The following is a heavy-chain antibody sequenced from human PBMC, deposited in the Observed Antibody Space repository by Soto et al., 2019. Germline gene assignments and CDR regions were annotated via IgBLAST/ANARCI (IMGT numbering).Heavy chain of an antibody. D-gene: IGHD3-10*01. J-gene: IGHJ6*02. CDR1: GGSISSGGYS. Sequence: SETLSLTCAVPGGSISSGGYSWSWIRQPPGKGLEWIGYIYHSGSTYYNPSLKSRVTISVDRSKNQFSLKLSSVTAADTAVYYCARVSVGGSGSYYGMDVWGQGTTVT. V-gene: IGHV4-30-2*01. CDR2: IYHSGST. CDR3: ARVSVGGSGSYYGMDV.